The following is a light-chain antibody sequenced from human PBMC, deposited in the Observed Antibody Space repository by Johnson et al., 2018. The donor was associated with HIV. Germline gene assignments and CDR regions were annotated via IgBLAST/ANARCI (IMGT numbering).Light chain of an antibody. V-gene: IGLV1-51*02. CDR1: SSNIGNNY. CDR2: ENY. CDR3: GTWDSSLSPLYV. J-gene: IGLJ1*01. Sequence: QSVLTQPPSVSAAPGQKVTISCSGSSSNIGNNYVSWYQQLPGTAPKLLIYENYKRPSGIPDRFSGSKSGTSATLGITGLQTGDEADYYCGTWDSSLSPLYVFGTGT.